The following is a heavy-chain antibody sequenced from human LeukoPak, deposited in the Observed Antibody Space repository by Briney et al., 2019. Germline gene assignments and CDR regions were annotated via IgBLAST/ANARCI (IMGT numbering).Heavy chain of an antibody. V-gene: IGHV4-59*03. CDR1: GCSIRSYY. CDR2: IYYSGST. D-gene: IGHD4-17*01. CDR3: ARGYGDYAQYFDY. Sequence: PSGTLCLSCAVSGCSIRSYYWSWIRQSPGKGLEWIGYIYYSGSTNYNPSLKSGVTISVDTSKSQFSLKLSAVTAADTAVYYCARGYGDYAQYFDYWRQGTVVSVPS. J-gene: IGHJ4*02.